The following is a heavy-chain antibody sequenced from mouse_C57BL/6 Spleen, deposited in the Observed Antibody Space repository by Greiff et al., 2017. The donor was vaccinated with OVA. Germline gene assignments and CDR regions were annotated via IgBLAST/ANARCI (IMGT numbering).Heavy chain of an antibody. D-gene: IGHD2-3*01. J-gene: IGHJ3*01. CDR3: ARDYDPAWFAY. V-gene: IGHV5-17*01. CDR2: ISSGSSTI. Sequence: DVMLVESGGGLVKPGGSLKLSCAASGFTFSDYGMHWVRQAPEKGLEWVAYISSGSSTIYYADTVKGRFTISRDNAKNTLFLQMTSLRSEDTAMYYCARDYDPAWFAYWGQGTLVTVSA. CDR1: GFTFSDYG.